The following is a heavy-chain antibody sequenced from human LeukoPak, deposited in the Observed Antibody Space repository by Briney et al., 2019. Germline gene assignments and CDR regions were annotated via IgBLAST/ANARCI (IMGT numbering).Heavy chain of an antibody. D-gene: IGHD4-17*01. CDR1: GGSFSGYY. CDR3: AREGGDYGLDP. J-gene: IGHJ5*02. Sequence: SETLSLTCAVYGGSFSGYYWSWIRQPPGKGLEWIGEINHSGSTNYNPSLKSRVTISVDTSKNQFSLKLSSVTAADTAVYYCAREGGDYGLDPWGQGTLVTVSS. CDR2: INHSGST. V-gene: IGHV4-34*01.